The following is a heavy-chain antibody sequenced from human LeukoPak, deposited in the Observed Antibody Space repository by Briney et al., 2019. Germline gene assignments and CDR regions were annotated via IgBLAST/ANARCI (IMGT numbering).Heavy chain of an antibody. J-gene: IGHJ3*02. CDR3: ARAPGGTYSFDM. Sequence: GGSLRLSCAASGFTFSNYLMHWVRQAPGQGLVWVSRVKTDGSSTTYADSVKGRFTISRDNAKNTLYLQMNSLRAEDTAVYYCARAPGGTYSFDMWGQGIMVTVSS. CDR2: VKTDGSST. CDR1: GFTFSNYL. D-gene: IGHD1-1*01. V-gene: IGHV3-74*01.